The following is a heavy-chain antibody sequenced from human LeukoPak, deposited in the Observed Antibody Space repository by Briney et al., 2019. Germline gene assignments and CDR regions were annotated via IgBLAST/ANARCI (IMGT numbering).Heavy chain of an antibody. CDR3: ARDRSSSSSTALH. CDR2: ISSSRSTI. D-gene: IGHD6-6*01. J-gene: IGHJ4*02. Sequence: GGSLRLSCAASGFTFSDYYMSWIRQAPGKGLEGVSFISSSRSTISYPDSVKGRFTISRDNAMNSLYLQMNSLRAEDTAVYYCARDRSSSSSTALHWGQGTLVTVSS. CDR1: GFTFSDYY. V-gene: IGHV3-11*01.